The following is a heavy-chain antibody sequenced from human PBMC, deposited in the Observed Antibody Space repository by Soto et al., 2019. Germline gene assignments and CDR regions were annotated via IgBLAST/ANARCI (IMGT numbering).Heavy chain of an antibody. D-gene: IGHD3-10*01. J-gene: IGHJ4*02. CDR3: AKDRAARGPHYFDY. V-gene: IGHV3-64*04. Sequence: GGSLRLSCSASGFTFSSYAMHWVRQAPGKGLEYVSAIRNNGGSTYYADSVKGRFTISRDNSNNTLYLQMNSLRGEDTAVYYCAKDRAARGPHYFDYWGQGTLVTVSS. CDR1: GFTFSSYA. CDR2: IRNNGGST.